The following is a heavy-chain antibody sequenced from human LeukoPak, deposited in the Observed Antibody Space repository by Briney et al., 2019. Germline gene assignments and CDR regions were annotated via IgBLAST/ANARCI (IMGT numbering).Heavy chain of an antibody. CDR2: IIPIFGTA. CDR1: GGTFSSYA. D-gene: IGHD1-14*01. CDR3: ARGHRILNWFDP. J-gene: IGHJ5*02. V-gene: IGHV1-69*13. Sequence: ASVKVSCKASGGTFSSYAISWVRQAPGQGLEWMGGIIPIFGTANYAQKFQGRVTITADGSTSTAYMELSSLRSEDTAVYYCARGHRILNWFDPWGQGTLVTVSS.